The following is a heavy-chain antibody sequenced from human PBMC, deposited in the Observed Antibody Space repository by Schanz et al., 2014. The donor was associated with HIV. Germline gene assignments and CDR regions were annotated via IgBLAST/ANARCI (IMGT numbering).Heavy chain of an antibody. CDR1: GFTFSSDA. V-gene: IGHV3-7*01. Sequence: EVQLLESGGGLVQPGGSLRLSCAGSGFTFSSDAMSWVRQGPGKGLEWVANIKQDESEKYYADSVKGRFTISRDNAKNSLYLQMNSLRAEDTAVYYCVLPSAKIVGGLGEHYFDHWGQGTLVTVSS. J-gene: IGHJ4*02. CDR3: VLPSAKIVGGLGEHYFDH. CDR2: IKQDESEK. D-gene: IGHD1-26*01.